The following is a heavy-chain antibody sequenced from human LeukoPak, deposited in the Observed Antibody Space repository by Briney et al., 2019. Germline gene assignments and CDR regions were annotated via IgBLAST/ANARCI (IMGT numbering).Heavy chain of an antibody. V-gene: IGHV1-18*01. J-gene: IGHJ4*02. CDR2: ISAYNGNT. Sequence: ASVKVSCKASGYTFTSYGISWVRQAPGQGLEWMGWISAYNGNTNYTQKLQGRVTMTTDTSTSTAYMELRSLRSEDTAVYYCARGTFSSGWFVFDYWGQGTLVTVSS. D-gene: IGHD6-19*01. CDR3: ARGTFSSGWFVFDY. CDR1: GYTFTSYG.